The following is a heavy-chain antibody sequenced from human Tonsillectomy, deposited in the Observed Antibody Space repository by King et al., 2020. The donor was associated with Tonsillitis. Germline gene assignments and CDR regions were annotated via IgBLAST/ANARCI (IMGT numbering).Heavy chain of an antibody. Sequence: VQLVESGGGLVQPGGSLRLSCAASGFAFSNYWLYWVRQAPGKGLVWVSRIKSDGSSITYADSVKGRFTISRDNAKNTLYLQMNSLRAEDTALYHCASAWELQIWGQGTMVIVSS. D-gene: IGHD1-7*01. J-gene: IGHJ3*02. CDR3: ASAWELQI. CDR2: IKSDGSSI. CDR1: GFAFSNYW. V-gene: IGHV3-74*01.